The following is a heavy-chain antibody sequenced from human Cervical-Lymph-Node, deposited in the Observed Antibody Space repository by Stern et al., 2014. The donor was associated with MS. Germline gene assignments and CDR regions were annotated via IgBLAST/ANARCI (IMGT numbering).Heavy chain of an antibody. Sequence: QVQLQESGPGLVKPSQTLSLTCTVSGGSISSGDYYWSWLRQPPGNGLEWIGYIYYSGSTYYNPSLKSRVTISVDTSKNQFSLKLSSVTAADTAVYYCASANCSSTSCPNWFDPWGQGTLVTVSS. CDR3: ASANCSSTSCPNWFDP. CDR1: GGSISSGDYY. V-gene: IGHV4-30-4*01. J-gene: IGHJ5*02. D-gene: IGHD2-2*01. CDR2: IYYSGST.